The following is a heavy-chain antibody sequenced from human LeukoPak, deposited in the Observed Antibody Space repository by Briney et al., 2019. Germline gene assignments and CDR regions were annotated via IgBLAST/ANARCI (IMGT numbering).Heavy chain of an antibody. CDR2: ISPNSGGT. CDR3: ARVRVVAGLRYYYYYGMDV. V-gene: IGHV1-2*02. D-gene: IGHD2-15*01. CDR1: GYTFTGYY. Sequence: GASVKVSCKASGYTFTGYYMHWVRQAPGQGLEWMGWISPNSGGTNYAQKFQGRVTMTRDTSISTAYMELSRLRSDDTAVYYCARVRVVAGLRYYYYYGMDVWGQGTTVTVSS. J-gene: IGHJ6*02.